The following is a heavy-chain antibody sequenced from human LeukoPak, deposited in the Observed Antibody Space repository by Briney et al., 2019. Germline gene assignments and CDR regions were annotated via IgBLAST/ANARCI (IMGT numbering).Heavy chain of an antibody. J-gene: IGHJ4*02. Sequence: SETLSLTCAVYGGSFSGYYWSWIRQHPGKGLEWIGYIYNSGSTQSNPSLKSRLTISVDTSKNQFSLKLTSVTAADTAVYYCARGISYFDYWGQGTLVTVSS. D-gene: IGHD1-14*01. CDR1: GGSFSGYY. V-gene: IGHV4-34*01. CDR3: ARGISYFDY. CDR2: IYNSGST.